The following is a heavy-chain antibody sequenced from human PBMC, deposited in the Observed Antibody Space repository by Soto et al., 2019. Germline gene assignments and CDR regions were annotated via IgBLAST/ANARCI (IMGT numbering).Heavy chain of an antibody. CDR2: IYYSGST. V-gene: IGHV4-31*03. CDR3: AREGDSSSWYSDYYYGMDV. CDR1: GGSISSGGYY. D-gene: IGHD6-13*01. J-gene: IGHJ6*02. Sequence: LSLTCTVSGGSISSGGYYWSWIRQHPGKGLEWIVCIYYSGSTYYNPSLKSRVTISVDTSKNQFSLKLSSVTAADTAVYYCAREGDSSSWYSDYYYGMDVWGQGTTVTVSS.